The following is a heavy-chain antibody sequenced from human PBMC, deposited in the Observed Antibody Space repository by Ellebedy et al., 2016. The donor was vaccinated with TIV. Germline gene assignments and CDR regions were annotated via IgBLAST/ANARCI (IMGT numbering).Heavy chain of an antibody. Sequence: GESLKISCAASGFPFSSFWMSWVRQAPGKGLEWVANTKEDGSEKYYVDSVRGRFTIARDNAKNSLYLQMNSLGAEETAVYYCARDRGYDTFDYWGQGILVTVSS. J-gene: IGHJ4*02. CDR1: GFPFSSFW. CDR3: ARDRGYDTFDY. V-gene: IGHV3-7*01. CDR2: TKEDGSEK. D-gene: IGHD5-12*01.